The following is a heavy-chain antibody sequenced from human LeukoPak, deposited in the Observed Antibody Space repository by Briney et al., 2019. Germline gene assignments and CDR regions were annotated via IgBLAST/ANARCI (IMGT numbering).Heavy chain of an antibody. J-gene: IGHJ3*02. V-gene: IGHV3-30*18. CDR3: AKDHFGSSGEDDAFDI. D-gene: IGHD3-22*01. CDR1: GFTFSSYG. Sequence: PGRSLRLSCAASGFTFSSYGMHWVRQAPGKGLEWVAVISYDGSNKYYADSVKGRFTISRDNSKNTLYLQMNSLRAENTAVYYCAKDHFGSSGEDDAFDIWGQGTMVTVSS. CDR2: ISYDGSNK.